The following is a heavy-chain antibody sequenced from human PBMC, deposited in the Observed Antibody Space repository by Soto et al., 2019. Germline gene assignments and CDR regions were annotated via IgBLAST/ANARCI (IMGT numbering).Heavy chain of an antibody. CDR2: ISGSAATT. CDR3: ARDRSYYYSIGSYSPPY. D-gene: IGHD3-22*01. Sequence: EVQLLESGGGLVQPGGSLRLSCAASGFTFSSYAMNWVRQAPGKGLEWVSAISGSAATTHFADSVKGRFTIPRDNSKNTLYPHMNRLRAEDTAVYYCARDRSYYYSIGSYSPPYWGQGTLVTVSS. J-gene: IGHJ4*02. CDR1: GFTFSSYA. V-gene: IGHV3-23*01.